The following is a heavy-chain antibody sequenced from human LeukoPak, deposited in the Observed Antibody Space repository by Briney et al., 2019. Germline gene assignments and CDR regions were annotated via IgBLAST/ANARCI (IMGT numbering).Heavy chain of an antibody. CDR2: ISGDGGST. CDR3: AKEIDTLGTNAFDI. CDR1: GFTFDDYA. J-gene: IGHJ3*02. V-gene: IGHV3-43*02. D-gene: IGHD2-15*01. Sequence: GVSLRLSCAASGFTFDDYAMHWVRQAPGKGLEWVSLISGDGGSTYYADSVRGRFTISRDNSKNSLYLRMDSLRTEDTAFYYCAKEIDTLGTNAFDIWGQGTMVTVSS.